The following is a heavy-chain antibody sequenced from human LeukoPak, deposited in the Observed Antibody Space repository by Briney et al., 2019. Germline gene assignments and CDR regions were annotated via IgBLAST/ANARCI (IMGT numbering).Heavy chain of an antibody. J-gene: IGHJ4*02. V-gene: IGHV4-39*01. CDR2: LYYNGSI. CDR3: ARRGRLWWQLGFY. CDR1: GGSISSSSYY. D-gene: IGHD4-23*01. Sequence: SETLSLTCTVSGGSISSSSYYWGWIRQPPGKGLEWIGSLYYNGSIYYNPSLKSRVTISVDTSKEQFSLKLSSVTAADTAVYYCARRGRLWWQLGFYWGQGTLVTVSS.